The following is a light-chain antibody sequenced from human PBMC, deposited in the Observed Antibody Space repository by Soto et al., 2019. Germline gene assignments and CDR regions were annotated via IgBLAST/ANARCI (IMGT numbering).Light chain of an antibody. CDR3: CSYTVSGTYV. J-gene: IGLJ1*01. Sequence: QSALTQPASVSGSPGQSITISCTGTSSDVGTYNYVSWYQHHPGKAPKLIIYEVSNRPTGVSNRFSGSKSGSTASLTISGLQAEDEADYYCCSYTVSGTYVFGTGTKVTVL. CDR2: EVS. V-gene: IGLV2-14*01. CDR1: SSDVGTYNY.